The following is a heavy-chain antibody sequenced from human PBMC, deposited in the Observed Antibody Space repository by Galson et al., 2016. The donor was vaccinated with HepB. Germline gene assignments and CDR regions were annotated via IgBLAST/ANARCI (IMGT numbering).Heavy chain of an antibody. CDR3: VRGVFYTSGGQAYSGSFED. Sequence: SVKVSCKASGDTFTSYAISWVRQAPGQGPEWMGVIIPMYATVDHAQKFQGRATITADDSTNIAYMELSSLTSEGTAVYYCVRGVFYTSGGQAYSGSFEDWGQGTLVTVSS. D-gene: IGHD2-15*01. V-gene: IGHV1-69*13. CDR1: GDTFTSYA. J-gene: IGHJ4*02. CDR2: IIPMYATV.